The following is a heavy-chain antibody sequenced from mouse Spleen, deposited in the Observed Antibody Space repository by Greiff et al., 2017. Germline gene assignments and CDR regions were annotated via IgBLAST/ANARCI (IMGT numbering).Heavy chain of an antibody. D-gene: IGHD1-1*02. J-gene: IGHJ2*01. CDR3: ASTMVAKGRYFDY. V-gene: IGHV1-26*01. CDR2: INPNNGGT. Sequence: EVQLQQSGPELVKPGASVKISCKASGYTFTDYYMNWVKQSHGKSLEWIGDINPNNGGTSYNQKFKGKATSTVDKSSSTAYMELRSLTSEDSAVYYCASTMVAKGRYFDYWGQGTTLTVSS. CDR1: GYTFTDYY.